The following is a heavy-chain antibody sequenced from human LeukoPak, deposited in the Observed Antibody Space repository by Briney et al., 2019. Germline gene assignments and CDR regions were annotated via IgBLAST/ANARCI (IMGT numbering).Heavy chain of an antibody. CDR2: IYYSGTT. CDR1: GGSISSYY. CDR3: ARQSVGSASIYYFAS. Sequence: PSETLSLTCTVSGGSISSYYWSWIRQPPGKGLEWVTSIYYSGTTHYNPSLKSRVSISVDTSNNQFSLKLTSVTAADTAVFYCARQSVGSASIYYFASWGQGILVTVSS. D-gene: IGHD6-19*01. V-gene: IGHV4-59*08. J-gene: IGHJ4*02.